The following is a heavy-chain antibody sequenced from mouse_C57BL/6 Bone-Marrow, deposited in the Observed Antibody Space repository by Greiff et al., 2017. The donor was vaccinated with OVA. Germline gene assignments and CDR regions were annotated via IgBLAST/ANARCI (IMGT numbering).Heavy chain of an antibody. CDR3: ARFGYDYAMDY. Sequence: EVKLVESGGGLVKPGGSLKLSCAASGFTFSDYGMHWVRQAPEKGLEWVAYISSGSSTIYYADTVKGRFTISRDNAKNTLFLQMTSLRSEDTAMYYCARFGYDYAMDYWGQGTSVTVSS. CDR1: GFTFSDYG. CDR2: ISSGSSTI. J-gene: IGHJ4*01. V-gene: IGHV5-17*01. D-gene: IGHD2-2*01.